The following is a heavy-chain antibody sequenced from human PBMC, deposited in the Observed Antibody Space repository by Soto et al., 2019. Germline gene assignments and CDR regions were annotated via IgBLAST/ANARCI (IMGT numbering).Heavy chain of an antibody. V-gene: IGHV1-46*01. D-gene: IGHD2-21*02. CDR2: VNPYGASS. CDR1: GYSSSNYY. Sequence: QVQVVQSGAEVKEPGASVKVSCKASGYSSSNYYTHWVRQAPGQGLEWMGIVNPYGASSNYAQSFHGRVTLTRDTSTNTDYMDLSRLTSDDTAVYYCASVTTIWSKWGQGTLVTVSS. J-gene: IGHJ4*02. CDR3: ASVTTIWSK.